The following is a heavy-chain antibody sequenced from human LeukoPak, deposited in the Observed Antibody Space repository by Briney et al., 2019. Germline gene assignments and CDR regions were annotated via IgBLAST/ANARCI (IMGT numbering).Heavy chain of an antibody. V-gene: IGHV1-69*04. CDR3: ARGYSYGPYYFDY. D-gene: IGHD5-18*01. CDR1: GGTFSSYA. J-gene: IGHJ4*02. CDR2: IIPILGIA. Sequence: SVKVSCKASGGTFSSYAISWVRQAPGQGLAWMGRIIPILGIANYAQKFQGRVTITADKSTSTAYMELSSLRSEDTAVYYCARGYSYGPYYFDYWGQGTLVTVSS.